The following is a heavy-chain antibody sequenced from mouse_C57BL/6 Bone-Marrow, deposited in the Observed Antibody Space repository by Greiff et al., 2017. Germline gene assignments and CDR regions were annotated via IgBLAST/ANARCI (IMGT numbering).Heavy chain of an antibody. CDR1: GYTFTSYW. CDR3: ARRVYCDV. Sequence: VQLQQPGAELVRPGTSVKLSCKASGYTFTSYWMHWVKQRPGQGLEWIGVIDPSDSYTNYNQKFKGKATLTVDTSSSTAYMQLSSLTSEDSAVYYCARRVYCDVGGTGTTVTVSS. V-gene: IGHV1-59*01. J-gene: IGHJ1*03. CDR2: IDPSDSYT.